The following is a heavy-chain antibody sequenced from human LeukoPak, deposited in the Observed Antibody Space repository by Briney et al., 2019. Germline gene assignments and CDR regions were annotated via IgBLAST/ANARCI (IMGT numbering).Heavy chain of an antibody. Sequence: GASVKVSCTASGYTFTSYGISWVRQAPGQGLEWMGWISAYNGNTNYAQKLQGRVTMTTDTSTSTAYMELRSLRSDDTAVYYCARDRQWLRLRGAIDYWGQGTLVTVSS. J-gene: IGHJ4*02. CDR3: ARDRQWLRLRGAIDY. CDR1: GYTFTSYG. D-gene: IGHD5-12*01. V-gene: IGHV1-18*01. CDR2: ISAYNGNT.